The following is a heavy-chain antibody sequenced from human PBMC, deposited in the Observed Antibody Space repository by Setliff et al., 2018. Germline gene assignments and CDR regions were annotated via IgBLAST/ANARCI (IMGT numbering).Heavy chain of an antibody. V-gene: IGHV3-33*08. CDR2: IWDDGGNK. CDR3: ASLPYYFDF. Sequence: GGSLRLSCAASGFTFSSYRMHWIRQAPGKGLEWVAVIWDDGGNKYHADSVKGRFTISRDNSKNTLYLQMNSLRADDTAVYYCASLPYYFDFWGQGAQVTVSS. J-gene: IGHJ4*02. CDR1: GFTFSSYR.